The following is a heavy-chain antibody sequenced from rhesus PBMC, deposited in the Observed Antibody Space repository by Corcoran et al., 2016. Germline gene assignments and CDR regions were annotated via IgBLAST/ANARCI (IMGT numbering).Heavy chain of an antibody. CDR3: ARDLGSGSYYNHDAFDF. Sequence: QVQLQESGPGLVKPSETLSLTCAVSGGSISDDYYWSWIRQPPGKGLEWIGYIYGSGGGTNYNPPHKNRVTISLDTSKNRFSLKLSSVTAADTAVYYCARDLGSGSYYNHDAFDFWGQGLRVTVSS. D-gene: IGHD3-16*01. CDR2: IYGSGGGT. J-gene: IGHJ3*01. V-gene: IGHV4-106*01. CDR1: GGSISDDYY.